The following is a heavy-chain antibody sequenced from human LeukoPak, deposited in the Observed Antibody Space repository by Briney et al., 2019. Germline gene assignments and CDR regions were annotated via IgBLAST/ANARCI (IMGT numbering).Heavy chain of an antibody. CDR2: ISDTGGGT. CDR1: GFTFSSYA. CDR3: AKDLRDGYNA. J-gene: IGHJ4*02. V-gene: IGHV3-23*01. D-gene: IGHD5-24*01. Sequence: GGSLRLSCAASGFTFSSYAMSWVRQAPGKGLECVSVISDTGGGTYYADSVKGRFTISRDNSKNTLYLQMNSLRAEDTAVYYCAKDLRDGYNAWGQGTLVTVSS.